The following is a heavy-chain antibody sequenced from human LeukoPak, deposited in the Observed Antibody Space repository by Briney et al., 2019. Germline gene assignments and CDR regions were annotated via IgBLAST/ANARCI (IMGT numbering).Heavy chain of an antibody. D-gene: IGHD2-2*01. V-gene: IGHV3-9*01. CDR1: GFTFDDYA. CDR3: AKDIGYRQYQLPYFDY. Sequence: GGSLRLSCAASGFTFDDYAMHWVRQAPGKGLEWVSGISWSSGTIGYADSVKGRFAISRDNAKNSLYLQLNSLRAEDTALYYCAKDIGYRQYQLPYFDYWGQGTLVTVSS. J-gene: IGHJ4*02. CDR2: ISWSSGTI.